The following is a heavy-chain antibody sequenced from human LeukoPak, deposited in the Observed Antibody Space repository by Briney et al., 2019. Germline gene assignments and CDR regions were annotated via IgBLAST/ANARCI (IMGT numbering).Heavy chain of an antibody. CDR1: GYTLTDRY. D-gene: IGHD2-2*01. Sequence: GASVKVSCKASGYTLTDRYMHWVRQAPGQGLEWMGGIIPIFGTANCAQKFQGRVTITTDESTSTAYMELSSLRSEDTAVYYCARETHYCSSTSCYYYWGQGTLVTVSS. CDR3: ARETHYCSSTSCYYY. J-gene: IGHJ4*02. CDR2: IIPIFGTA. V-gene: IGHV1-69*05.